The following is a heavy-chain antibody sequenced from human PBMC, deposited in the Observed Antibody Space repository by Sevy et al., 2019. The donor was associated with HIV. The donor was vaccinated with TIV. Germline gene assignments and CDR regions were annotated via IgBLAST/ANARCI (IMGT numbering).Heavy chain of an antibody. Sequence: GGSLRLSCAASGFTFSNAWMNWVRQAPGKGLEWVGRIKSKTDGGTTDYAALEKGRFTISRDDSKNTLYLQMNSLKTEDTAVYYCTTDGGGYNYGYSFDYWGQGTLVTVSS. CDR1: GFTFSNAW. CDR3: TTDGGGYNYGYSFDY. V-gene: IGHV3-15*07. CDR2: IKSKTDGGTT. J-gene: IGHJ4*02. D-gene: IGHD5-18*01.